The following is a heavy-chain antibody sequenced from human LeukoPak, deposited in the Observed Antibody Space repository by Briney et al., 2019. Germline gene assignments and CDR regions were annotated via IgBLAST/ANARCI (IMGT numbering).Heavy chain of an antibody. CDR3: ARGPYSYDSSGAFDI. V-gene: IGHV4-61*02. J-gene: IGHJ3*02. Sequence: SETLSLTCTVSGYSISSGDYYWSWIRQPARKGLEWIGRISSSGSTNYNPSLKSRVTISVDTSKNQFSLKLSSVTAADTAVYFCARGPYSYDSSGAFDIWGQGTMVTVSS. D-gene: IGHD3-22*01. CDR1: GYSISSGDYY. CDR2: ISSSGST.